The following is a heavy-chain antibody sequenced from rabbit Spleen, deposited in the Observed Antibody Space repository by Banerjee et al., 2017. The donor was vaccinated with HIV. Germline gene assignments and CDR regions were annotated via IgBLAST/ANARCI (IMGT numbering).Heavy chain of an antibody. Sequence: QEQLVESGGGLVQPEGSLTLTCTASGFTLSTYWMCWVRQAPGKGLEWIACIYTGSTGTTYYASWAKGRFTISKTSSTTVTLQMTSLTAADTATYFCARDTGTSFSTYGMDLWGPGTLVTVS. J-gene: IGHJ6*01. CDR1: GFTLSTYW. CDR2: IYTGSTGTT. D-gene: IGHD8-1*01. CDR3: ARDTGTSFSTYGMDL. V-gene: IGHV1S45*01.